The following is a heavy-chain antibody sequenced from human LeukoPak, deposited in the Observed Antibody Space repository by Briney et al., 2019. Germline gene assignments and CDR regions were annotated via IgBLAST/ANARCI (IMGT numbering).Heavy chain of an antibody. CDR2: IYYSGST. V-gene: IGHV4-30-4*01. Sequence: SETLSLTCTVSGGSISSGDYYWSWLRQPPGKGLEWIGYIYYSGSTYYNPSLKSRVTISVDTSKNQFSLKLSSVTAADTAVYYCARANWNFIDYWGQGTLVTVSS. CDR1: GGSISSGDYY. CDR3: ARANWNFIDY. D-gene: IGHD1-7*01. J-gene: IGHJ4*02.